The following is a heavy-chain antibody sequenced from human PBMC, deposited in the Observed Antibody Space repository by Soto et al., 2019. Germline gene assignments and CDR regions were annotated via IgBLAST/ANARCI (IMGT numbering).Heavy chain of an antibody. V-gene: IGHV4-61*01. CDR3: ARGVAYYYDRGWFDP. CDR2: IYYSGST. D-gene: IGHD3-10*02. J-gene: IGHJ5*02. Sequence: PSETLSLTCTVSGGSVSSGSYYWSWIRQPPGKGLEWIGYIYYSGSTNYNPSLKSRVTISVDTSKNQFSLKLSSVTAADTAVYYCARGVAYYYDRGWFDPWGQGTLVTVPS. CDR1: GGSVSSGSYY.